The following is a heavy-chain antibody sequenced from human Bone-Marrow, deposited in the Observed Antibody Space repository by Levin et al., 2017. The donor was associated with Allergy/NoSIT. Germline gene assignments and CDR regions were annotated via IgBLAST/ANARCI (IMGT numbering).Heavy chain of an antibody. Sequence: GESLKISCEVSGLMMTAYAMSWVRQAPGKGLEWVAGISGSGQTTHYADSVKGRSIISRDKSKNMLFLEVIGLRTEDTALYYCAKDMSFSGSWFDSWGQGTLVTVSA. V-gene: IGHV3-23*01. J-gene: IGHJ5*01. CDR2: ISGSGQTT. D-gene: IGHD6-19*01. CDR3: AKDMSFSGSWFDS. CDR1: GLMMTAYA.